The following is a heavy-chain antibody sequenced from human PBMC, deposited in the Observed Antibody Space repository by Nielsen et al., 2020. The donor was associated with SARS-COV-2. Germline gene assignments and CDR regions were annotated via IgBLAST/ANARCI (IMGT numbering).Heavy chain of an antibody. D-gene: IGHD4-23*01. CDR1: GGSISSYY. V-gene: IGHV4-59*12. CDR3: ARDVGGWFDP. Sequence: SETLSLTCTVSGGSISSYYWSWIRQPPGKGLEWIGYIYYSGSTYYNPSLKSRVTISVDTSKNQFSLKLSSVTAADTAVYYCARDVGGWFDPWGQGTLVTVSS. CDR2: IYYSGST. J-gene: IGHJ5*02.